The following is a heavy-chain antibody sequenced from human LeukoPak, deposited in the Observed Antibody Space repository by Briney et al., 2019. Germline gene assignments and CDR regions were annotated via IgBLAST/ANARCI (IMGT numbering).Heavy chain of an antibody. V-gene: IGHV4-39*07. D-gene: IGHD2/OR15-2a*01. CDR1: GGSISSSSYY. CDR3: AREGGPFRPLDY. Sequence: SETLSLTCTVSGGSISSSSYYWGWIRQPPGKGLEWIGSISYSGSTYYNPSLKSRVTMSVDFSDNHISLKLTSVTAADTAVYYCAREGGPFRPLDYSGQGTLVTVSS. J-gene: IGHJ4*02. CDR2: ISYSGST.